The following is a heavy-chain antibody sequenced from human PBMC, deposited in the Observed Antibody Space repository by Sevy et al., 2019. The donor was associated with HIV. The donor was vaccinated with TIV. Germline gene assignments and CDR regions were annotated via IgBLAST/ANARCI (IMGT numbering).Heavy chain of an antibody. V-gene: IGHV3-30*18. CDR2: ISYDEAHK. J-gene: IGHJ4*02. D-gene: IGHD3-10*01. Sequence: GGSLRLSCVTSGFTFRTSGMHWVRQSPGKGLEWVAIISYDEAHKNYADSVRGRFSISKDNSKNTLYLQMSSLKTDDTAVYYCAKDYSAGITFVRGAYRARGDYFDYWGQGTQVTVSS. CDR3: AKDYSAGITFVRGAYRARGDYFDY. CDR1: GFTFRTSG.